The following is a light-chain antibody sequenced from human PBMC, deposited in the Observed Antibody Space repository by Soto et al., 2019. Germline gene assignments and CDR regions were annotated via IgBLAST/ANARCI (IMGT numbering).Light chain of an antibody. CDR2: EVS. V-gene: IGLV2-14*01. Sequence: QSVLTQPASVSGSPGQSITISCTGTSSDVGSYNYVSWYQLHPGKAPKLMIYEVSNRPSGVSNRFSGSKSGDTASLTISGLQAEDEADYYCSSYTTRTTLYVFGTWTKVTVL. CDR3: SSYTTRTTLYV. J-gene: IGLJ1*01. CDR1: SSDVGSYNY.